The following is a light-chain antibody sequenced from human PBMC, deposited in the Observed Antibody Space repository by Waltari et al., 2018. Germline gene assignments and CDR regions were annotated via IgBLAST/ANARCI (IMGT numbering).Light chain of an antibody. Sequence: QSALTQPASVSGSPGQSITIPCPGTRRDIGGYDYVSWYQQPPGKAPKLLIYEVTNRPSGVSNRFSGSKSGNTASLAISGLQPEDEADYYCSSYTRRNTPSSVFGTGTQVTVL. CDR1: RRDIGGYDY. CDR2: EVT. V-gene: IGLV2-14*01. CDR3: SSYTRRNTPSSV. J-gene: IGLJ1*01.